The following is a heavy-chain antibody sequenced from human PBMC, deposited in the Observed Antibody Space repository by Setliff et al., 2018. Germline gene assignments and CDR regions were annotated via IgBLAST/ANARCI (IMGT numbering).Heavy chain of an antibody. D-gene: IGHD3-10*01. CDR1: GGSISTNTYF. Sequence: PSETLSLTCTVSGGSISTNTYFRGWIRQSPGKGLEWIGNTYYSGDAYYNPSLKSRVTISVDTSRNQFSLKLSSVTAADTAVYYCARRVGSRSRGYNYYYYYMDVWGKGTTVTVSS. V-gene: IGHV4-39*01. CDR2: TYYSGDA. J-gene: IGHJ6*03. CDR3: ARRVGSRSRGYNYYYYYMDV.